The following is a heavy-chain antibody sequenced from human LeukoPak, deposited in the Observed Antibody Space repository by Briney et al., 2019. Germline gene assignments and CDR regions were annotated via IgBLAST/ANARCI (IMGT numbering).Heavy chain of an antibody. CDR2: INPSSGDT. J-gene: IGHJ3*02. V-gene: IGHV1-2*06. CDR1: GYTFTAHY. Sequence: WASVKVSCKASGYTFTAHYMHWVRQAPGQGLEWMGRINPSSGDTEYGQRFQGRVTLTRDTSSSTAHLELRRLRSDDTAVYYCASDPGYSYAFDIWGQGTVVIVSS. D-gene: IGHD2-21*01. CDR3: ASDPGYSYAFDI.